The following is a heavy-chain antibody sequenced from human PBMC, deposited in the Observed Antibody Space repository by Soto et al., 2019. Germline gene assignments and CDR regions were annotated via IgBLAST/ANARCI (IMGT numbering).Heavy chain of an antibody. D-gene: IGHD6-6*01. CDR3: ARLSSSSDYYYGMDV. J-gene: IGHJ6*02. CDR2: IDPSDSYT. Sequence: PGESLKISCKGSGYSFTSYWISWVRQMSGKGLEWMGRIDPSDSYTNYSPSFQGHVTISADKSISTAYLQWSSLKASDTAMYYCARLSSSSDYYYGMDVWGQGTTVTVSS. CDR1: GYSFTSYW. V-gene: IGHV5-10-1*01.